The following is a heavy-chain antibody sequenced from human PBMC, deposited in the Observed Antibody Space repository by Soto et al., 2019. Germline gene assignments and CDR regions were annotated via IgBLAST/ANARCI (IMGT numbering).Heavy chain of an antibody. CDR2: INHSGRV. CDR3: ARAPYYDFWSGYYPPGWFDP. D-gene: IGHD3-3*01. V-gene: IGHV4-34*01. Sequence: NPSETLSLTCAVYGGSFSGHSWTWIRQSPGKGLEWIGDINHSGRVNYSPSLKSRVTISLDTSKNQFSLKLSSVTAADTAVYYCARAPYYDFWSGYYPPGWFDPWGQGTLVTVSS. J-gene: IGHJ5*02. CDR1: GGSFSGHS.